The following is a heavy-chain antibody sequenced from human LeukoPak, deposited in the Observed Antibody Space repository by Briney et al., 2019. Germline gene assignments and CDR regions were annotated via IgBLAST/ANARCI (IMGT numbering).Heavy chain of an antibody. V-gene: IGHV3-21*01. D-gene: IGHD3-9*01. CDR3: AREDQYYDILTGYYDWYFGL. CDR1: GFTFSSYS. Sequence: GGSLRLSCAASGFTFSSYSMNWVRQAPGKGLEWVSSISSSSSYIYYADSVKGRFTISRDNAKNSLYLQMNSLRAEDTAVYYCAREDQYYDILTGYYDWYFGLWGRGTLVTVSS. J-gene: IGHJ2*01. CDR2: ISSSSSYI.